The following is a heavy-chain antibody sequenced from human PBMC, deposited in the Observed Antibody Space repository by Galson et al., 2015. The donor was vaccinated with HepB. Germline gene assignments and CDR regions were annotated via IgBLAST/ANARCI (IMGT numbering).Heavy chain of an antibody. D-gene: IGHD6-19*01. CDR1: GFTFSSYA. CDR3: VRGLEMFGSGWYAGDL. CDR2: IWFDGSKQ. Sequence: SLRLSCAASGFTFSSYAIHWVRQAPGKGLEWLALIWFDGSKQYYADSVKGRSAISRDTSKNTAYLQLNRLRAEDTAVYYCVRGLEMFGSGWYAGDLWGQGTLVTVSS. J-gene: IGHJ4*02. V-gene: IGHV3-33*01.